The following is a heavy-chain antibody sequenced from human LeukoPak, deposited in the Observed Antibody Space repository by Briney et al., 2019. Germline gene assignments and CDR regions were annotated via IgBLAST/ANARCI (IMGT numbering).Heavy chain of an antibody. J-gene: IGHJ6*04. D-gene: IGHD3-10*01. CDR2: IYHSGST. V-gene: IGHV4-4*02. CDR3: AREYSFGEDV. Sequence: SETLSLTCAVHGGSISSSNWWSWVRQSPGKGLEWLGEIYHSGSTTYNPSLKSRVTISVDKSKNQFSLKLSSVTAADTAVYYGAREYSFGEDVWGKGTTVTVSS. CDR1: GGSISSSNW.